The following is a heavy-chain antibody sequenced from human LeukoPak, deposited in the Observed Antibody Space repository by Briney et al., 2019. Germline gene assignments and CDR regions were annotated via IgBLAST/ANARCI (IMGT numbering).Heavy chain of an antibody. J-gene: IGHJ6*03. CDR2: IKQDGSEK. V-gene: IGHV3-7*01. CDR1: GFTFSSYW. Sequence: GGSLRLSCAASGFTFSSYWMSWVRQAPGKGLEWVANIKQDGSEKYYVDSVKGRFTISRDNAKNSLYLQMNSLRAEDTALYYCARDSPPARPYYYYYYMDVWGKGTTVTVSS. CDR3: ARDSPPARPYYYYYYMDV. D-gene: IGHD6-6*01.